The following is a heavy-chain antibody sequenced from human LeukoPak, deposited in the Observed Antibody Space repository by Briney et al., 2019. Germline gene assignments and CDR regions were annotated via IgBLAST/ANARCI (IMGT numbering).Heavy chain of an antibody. CDR3: ARDLLNYYDSSGYYTYYYGMDV. V-gene: IGHV3-48*03. J-gene: IGHJ6*02. Sequence: GGPLRLPCAASGFTLSSYEVLCVRQAPGRGLECVLYFCSCGSNIYYADSVKGRFPISRDNAKNSLYLQMNSLRAEDTAVYYCARDLLNYYDSSGYYTYYYGMDVWGQGTTVTVSS. D-gene: IGHD3-22*01. CDR1: GFTLSSYE. CDR2: FCSCGSNI.